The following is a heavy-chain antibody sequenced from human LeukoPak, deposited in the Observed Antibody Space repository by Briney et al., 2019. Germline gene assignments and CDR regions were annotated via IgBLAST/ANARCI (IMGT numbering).Heavy chain of an antibody. V-gene: IGHV5-51*01. CDR3: ARPSGTYNRFDS. CDR2: IYPGDSDT. D-gene: IGHD1-26*01. CDR1: GYSFTSNW. Sequence: GESLKISCKGSGYSFTSNWIDWVRQMPGKGLELMGIIYPGDSDTRHSPSFQGQVTISADKSISTAYLQWSSLKASDTAMYYCARPSGTYNRFDSWGQGTLVTVSS. J-gene: IGHJ4*02.